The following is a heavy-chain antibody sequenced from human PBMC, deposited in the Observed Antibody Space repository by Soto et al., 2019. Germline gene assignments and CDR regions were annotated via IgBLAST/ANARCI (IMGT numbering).Heavy chain of an antibody. Sequence: GPSVKVSCKASGGTFSSYAISWVRQAPGQGLEWMGGIIPIFGTANYAQKFQGRVTITADKSTSTAYMELSSLRSEDTAVYYCATGKKKLRFLEWSYYGMDVWGQGTTVTVSS. CDR2: IIPIFGTA. J-gene: IGHJ6*02. CDR1: GGTFSSYA. V-gene: IGHV1-69*06. D-gene: IGHD3-3*01. CDR3: ATGKKKLRFLEWSYYGMDV.